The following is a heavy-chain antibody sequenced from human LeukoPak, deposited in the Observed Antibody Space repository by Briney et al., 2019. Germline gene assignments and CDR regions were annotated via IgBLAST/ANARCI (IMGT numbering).Heavy chain of an antibody. V-gene: IGHV1-18*01. Sequence: ASVKVSCKASGYTFTSYGISRVRQAPGQGLEWMGWISAYNGNTNYAQKLQGRVTMTTDTSTSTAYMELRSLRSDDTAVYYCARDRSIAVAGPFDYWGQGTLVTVSS. CDR2: ISAYNGNT. CDR1: GYTFTSYG. CDR3: ARDRSIAVAGPFDY. J-gene: IGHJ4*02. D-gene: IGHD6-19*01.